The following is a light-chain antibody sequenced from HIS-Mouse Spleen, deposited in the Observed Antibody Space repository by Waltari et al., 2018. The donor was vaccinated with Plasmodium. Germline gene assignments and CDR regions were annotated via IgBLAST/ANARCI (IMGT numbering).Light chain of an antibody. V-gene: IGKV3-15*01. CDR1: QSVSRN. CDR2: GAS. Sequence: EIVMTQSPATLSVSPGERATISCRASQSVSRNLAWYQQKPGQAPRVLIYGASTRATGIPARFSGSGSGTEFTLTISSLQSEDFAVYYCQQYNNWPFTFGPGTKVDIK. CDR3: QQYNNWPFT. J-gene: IGKJ3*01.